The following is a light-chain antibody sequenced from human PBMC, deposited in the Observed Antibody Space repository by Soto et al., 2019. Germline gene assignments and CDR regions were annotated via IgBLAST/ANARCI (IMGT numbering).Light chain of an antibody. J-gene: IGLJ1*01. CDR1: SSDVGAYNF. CDR3: NSYTSSSTSYV. V-gene: IGLV2-14*01. CDR2: DVN. Sequence: QSALTQPASVSGSPGQSITISCTGTSSDVGAYNFVSWYQQHPGKAPKLMIYDVNNRPSGVSDRFSGSKSGNTASLTISGLRAEDEADYYCNSYTSSSTSYVSGTGTKVTVL.